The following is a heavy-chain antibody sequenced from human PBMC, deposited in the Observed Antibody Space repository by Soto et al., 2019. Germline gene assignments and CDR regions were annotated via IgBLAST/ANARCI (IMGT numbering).Heavy chain of an antibody. V-gene: IGHV1-3*01. CDR1: GYTFTSYG. D-gene: IGHD3-16*02. CDR3: ARWPQPRYTADPYAVDV. J-gene: IGHJ6*02. Sequence: ASVKVSCKASGYTFTSYGINWVRQAPGRGLEWMGWINPGNGNTKYSQQFQGRVIIDRDTSASTAYMELSSLRSEDTAVYYCARWPQPRYTADPYAVDVWGQGTRVTVSS. CDR2: INPGNGNT.